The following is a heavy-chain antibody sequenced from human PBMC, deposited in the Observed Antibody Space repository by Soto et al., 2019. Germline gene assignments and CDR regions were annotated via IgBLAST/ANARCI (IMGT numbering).Heavy chain of an antibody. CDR1: GYTFTSYA. V-gene: IGHV1-3*05. CDR3: AGDVPGFDP. J-gene: IGHJ5*02. CDR2: INAGTGNT. Sequence: QVQLLQSGAEERKPGASVKVSCKSSGYTFTSYAMHWVRQAPGQRLEWMGWINAGTGNTKYSQKFQGRVTITRDTSANTAYMELSSLRSEDTAGYYCAGDVPGFDPWGQGTLVTVSS.